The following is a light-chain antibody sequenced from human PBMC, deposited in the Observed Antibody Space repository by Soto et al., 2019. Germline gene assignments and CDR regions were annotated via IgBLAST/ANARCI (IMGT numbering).Light chain of an antibody. V-gene: IGKV1-39*01. Sequence: DLQITQSPPTLSASVEDRVTITCRASQPISSWLAWYQQKPGKAPKLLIYAESSLQSGVPSRFSGSGSGTDFTLTISSLQPEDFATYYCQQSYRTPTFGQGTKVDIK. CDR3: QQSYRTPT. J-gene: IGKJ1*01. CDR2: AES. CDR1: QPISSW.